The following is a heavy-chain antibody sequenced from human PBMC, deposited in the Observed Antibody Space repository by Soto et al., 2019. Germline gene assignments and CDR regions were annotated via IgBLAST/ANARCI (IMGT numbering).Heavy chain of an antibody. CDR3: VRFSRNGDYAY. Sequence: PSETLSLACTVSGGSMSGHYWSWVRQPPGKGLEYIGYIYHPGSTNYNPSLKSRVTISVDTSRNQFSLNLSSVTAADTAVYYCVRFSRNGDYAYWGQGTLVTVSS. CDR1: GGSMSGHY. V-gene: IGHV4-59*08. CDR2: IYHPGST. D-gene: IGHD4-17*01. J-gene: IGHJ4*02.